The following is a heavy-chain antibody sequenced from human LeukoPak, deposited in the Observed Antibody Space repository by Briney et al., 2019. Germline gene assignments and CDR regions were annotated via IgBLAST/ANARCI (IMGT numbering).Heavy chain of an antibody. CDR3: AKRTTYGSESYSYYFDY. J-gene: IGHJ4*02. Sequence: GGSLRLSCAASGFTFSNFAMSWVRQAPGKGLEWVSGISGSGGRIYYADSVKGRFTISRDNSKNTLYLQMNRLRAEDTGGYYCAKRTTYGSESYSYYFDYWGQGTLVTVSS. D-gene: IGHD3-10*01. CDR2: ISGSGGRI. CDR1: GFTFSNFA. V-gene: IGHV3-23*01.